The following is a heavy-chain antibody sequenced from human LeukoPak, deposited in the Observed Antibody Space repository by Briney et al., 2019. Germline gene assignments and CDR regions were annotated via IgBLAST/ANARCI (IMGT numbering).Heavy chain of an antibody. CDR2: IYYSGST. V-gene: IGHV4-59*12. D-gene: IGHD3-22*01. J-gene: IGHJ5*02. Sequence: SETLSLTCTVSGVSISSYYWSWIRQPPGKGLEWIGYIYYSGSTYYNPSLKSRVTISVDTSKNQFSLKLSSVTAADTAVYYCARVLGYYDSGGRGWFDPWGQGTLVTVSS. CDR3: ARVLGYYDSGGRGWFDP. CDR1: GVSISSYY.